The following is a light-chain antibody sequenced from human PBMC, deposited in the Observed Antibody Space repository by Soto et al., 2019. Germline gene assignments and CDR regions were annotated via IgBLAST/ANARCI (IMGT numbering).Light chain of an antibody. CDR3: LQVFNFPRT. Sequence: AIQMTQSPSSLSASVGDRVTITCRASKDIRNDLGWYQQKPGKAPKLLIYAASSLQSGVSSRFSGSGSGRDFTLTISSLQPEDFATYYCLQVFNFPRTFAQGTKVDIK. J-gene: IGKJ1*01. CDR2: AAS. CDR1: KDIRND. V-gene: IGKV1-6*02.